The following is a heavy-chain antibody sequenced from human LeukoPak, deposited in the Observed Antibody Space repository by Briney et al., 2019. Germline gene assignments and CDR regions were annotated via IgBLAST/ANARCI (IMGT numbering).Heavy chain of an antibody. CDR2: INHSGST. V-gene: IGHV4-34*01. CDR1: GGSFSGYY. J-gene: IGHJ4*02. D-gene: IGHD2-15*01. Sequence: PSETLSLTCAVYGGSFSGYYWGWIRQPPGKGLEWIGEINHSGSTNYNPSLKSRVTISVDTSKNQFSLKLSSVTAADTAVYYCARGPKYCSGGSCYSHYFDYWGQGTLVTVPS. CDR3: ARGPKYCSGGSCYSHYFDY.